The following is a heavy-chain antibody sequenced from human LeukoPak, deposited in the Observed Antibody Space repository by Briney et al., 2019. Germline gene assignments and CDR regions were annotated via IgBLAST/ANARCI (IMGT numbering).Heavy chain of an antibody. Sequence: PSETPSLTCTVPGGSISSGSYYWRWIRQPAGTGLEWIGRIYTSGSTNYNPSLKSRVTISVDTSKNQFSPKLSSVTAADTAVYYCARDGGATLYWGQGTLVTVSS. CDR3: ARDGGATLY. D-gene: IGHD1-26*01. CDR2: IYTSGST. J-gene: IGHJ4*02. CDR1: GGSISSGSYY. V-gene: IGHV4-61*02.